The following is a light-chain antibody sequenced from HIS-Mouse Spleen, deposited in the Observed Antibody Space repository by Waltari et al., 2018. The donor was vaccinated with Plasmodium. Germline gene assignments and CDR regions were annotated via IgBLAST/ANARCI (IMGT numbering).Light chain of an antibody. CDR2: EDS. CDR1: ALPKKY. V-gene: IGLV3-10*01. J-gene: IGLJ3*02. CDR3: YSTDSSGNHRV. Sequence: SYELTQPPSVSVSPGQTARITCSGDALPKKYASWYQQKSGQAPVLVIYEDSKRPSGSPERCSGSSSWRMATLTISGAQVEDEADYYGYSTDSSGNHRVFGGGTKLTVL.